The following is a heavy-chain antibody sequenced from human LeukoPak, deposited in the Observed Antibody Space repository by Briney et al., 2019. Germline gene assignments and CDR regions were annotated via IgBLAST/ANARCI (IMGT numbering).Heavy chain of an antibody. CDR2: IWYDGSNK. CDR3: ARDFGVVIIPVPDYYYGMDV. CDR1: GFTFSSYG. V-gene: IGHV3-33*01. J-gene: IGHJ6*02. D-gene: IGHD3-3*01. Sequence: GGSLRLSCAASGFTFSSYGMHWVCQAPGKGLEWVAVIWYDGSNKYYADSVKGRFTISRDNSKNTLYLQMNSLRAEDTAVYYCARDFGVVIIPVPDYYYGMDVWGQGTTVTVSS.